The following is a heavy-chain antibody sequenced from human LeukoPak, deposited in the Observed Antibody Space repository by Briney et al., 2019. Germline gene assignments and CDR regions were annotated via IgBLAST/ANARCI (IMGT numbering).Heavy chain of an antibody. D-gene: IGHD3-9*01. Sequence: PGGSLRLSCAASGFTFSSYGMHWVRQAPGKGLEWVAFIRYDGSNKYYADSVKGRFTISRDNSKNTLYLQMNSLRAEDTAVYYCARGAGALRYFDWPDYWGQGTLVTVSS. J-gene: IGHJ4*02. CDR1: GFTFSSYG. V-gene: IGHV3-30*02. CDR3: ARGAGALRYFDWPDY. CDR2: IRYDGSNK.